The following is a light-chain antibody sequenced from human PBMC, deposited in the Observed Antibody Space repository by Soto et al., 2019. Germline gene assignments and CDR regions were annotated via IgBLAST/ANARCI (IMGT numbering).Light chain of an antibody. Sequence: IVLTQSPGTLSLSPGERAPLSCRASQSLSDRFLAWYQQKPGQAPRLLIHRASTRAAGIPDRFSGSGSGTDFTLTISRLEPEDFAVYYCQQYETSIPTFGQGTRVEIK. CDR2: RAS. J-gene: IGKJ1*01. CDR1: QSLSDRF. V-gene: IGKV3-20*01. CDR3: QQYETSIPT.